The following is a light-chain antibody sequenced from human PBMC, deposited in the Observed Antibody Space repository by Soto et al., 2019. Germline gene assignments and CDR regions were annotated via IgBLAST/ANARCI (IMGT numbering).Light chain of an antibody. CDR3: GADHGSGSNFVGL. V-gene: IGLV9-49*01. J-gene: IGLJ2*01. Sequence: QSVLTQPPSASASLGASVTLTCTLSSGYSNYKVDWYQQRPGEGPRFVTRVGTGGIVGSKGDGIPDRFSVLGSGLNRYLTIKNIQEEDESDYHCGADHGSGSNFVGLFGGGTKLTVL. CDR2: VGTGGIVG. CDR1: SGYSNYK.